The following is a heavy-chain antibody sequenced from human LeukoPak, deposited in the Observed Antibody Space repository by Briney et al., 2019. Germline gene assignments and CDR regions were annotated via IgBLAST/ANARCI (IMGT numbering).Heavy chain of an antibody. CDR2: IYTSGST. J-gene: IGHJ6*02. Sequence: SETLSLTCTVSGGSISSGSYYWSWIRQPAGKGLEWIGRIYTSGSTNYNPSLKSRVIISVDTSKNQFSLKLSSVTAADTAVYYCARDALGYSYGRDYYYYGMDVWGQGTTVTVSS. V-gene: IGHV4-61*02. CDR3: ARDALGYSYGRDYYYYGMDV. CDR1: GGSISSGSYY. D-gene: IGHD5-18*01.